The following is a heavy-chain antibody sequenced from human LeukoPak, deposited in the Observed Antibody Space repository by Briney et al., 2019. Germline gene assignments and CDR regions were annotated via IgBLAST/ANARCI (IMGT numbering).Heavy chain of an antibody. CDR3: PRRLSGSAGPYFDH. CDR2: ISGTGDST. D-gene: IGHD6-25*01. J-gene: IGHJ4*02. CDR1: GFTFSDYA. Sequence: PGGSLRLSCAPSGFTFSDYAMSWLRQAPGKGLEWVSTISGTGDSTYYAESVKGRFTISRDNFNHMLYLQMNSLSAEDTAVYYCPRRLSGSAGPYFDHWGQGSLVTVSS. V-gene: IGHV3-23*01.